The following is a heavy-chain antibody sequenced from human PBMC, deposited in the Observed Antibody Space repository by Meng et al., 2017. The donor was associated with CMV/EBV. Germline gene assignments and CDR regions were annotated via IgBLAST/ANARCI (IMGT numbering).Heavy chain of an antibody. CDR1: GYTFIDYY. D-gene: IGHD6-13*01. V-gene: IGHV1-2*02. CDR2: INPNSGGT. CDR3: AIELAAAGSPLGTLDY. J-gene: IGHJ4*02. Sequence: ASVKVSCKASGYTFIDYYMHWVRQAPGQGLEWMGWINPNSGGTNYAQKFQGRVTMTRDTSISTAYMELSRLRSDDTAVYYCAIELAAAGSPLGTLDYWGQGTLVTVSS.